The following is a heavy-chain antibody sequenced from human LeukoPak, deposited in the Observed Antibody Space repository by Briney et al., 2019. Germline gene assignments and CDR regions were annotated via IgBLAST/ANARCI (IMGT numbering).Heavy chain of an antibody. D-gene: IGHD3-3*01. J-gene: IGHJ4*02. CDR2: IYTSGST. V-gene: IGHV4-61*02. CDR1: GGSISSGSYY. Sequence: SQTXSLTCTVSGGSISSGSYYWSWIRQPAGKGLEWIGRIYTSGSTNYNPSLKSRVTMSVDTSKNQFSLKLSSVTAADTAVYYCARDSSITIFGVVISPFDYWGQGTLVTVSS. CDR3: ARDSSITIFGVVISPFDY.